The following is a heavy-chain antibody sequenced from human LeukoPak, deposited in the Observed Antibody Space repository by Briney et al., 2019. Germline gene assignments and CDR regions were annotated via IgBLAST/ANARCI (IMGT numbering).Heavy chain of an antibody. CDR1: GFTFSSYG. Sequence: GGSLRLSCAASGFTFSSYGMHWVRQAPGKGLEWVAVISYDGSNKYYADSVKGRFTISRDNSKNTLYLQMNSLKTEDTAVYYCTTPRVDYYDSSGADYWGQGTLVTVSS. J-gene: IGHJ4*02. D-gene: IGHD3-22*01. CDR2: ISYDGSNK. V-gene: IGHV3-30*03. CDR3: TTPRVDYYDSSGADY.